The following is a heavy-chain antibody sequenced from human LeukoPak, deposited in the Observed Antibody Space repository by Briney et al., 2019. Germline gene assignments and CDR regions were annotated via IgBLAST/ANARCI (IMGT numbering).Heavy chain of an antibody. Sequence: TGGSLRLSCPASGFTFSSYAMHWVRQAPGKGLEYVSAISSNGGSTYYADSVKGRFTISRDNSKNTLYLQMSSLRAEDTAVYYCVKDHGYSSSWYFPYWGQGTLVTVSS. CDR2: ISSNGGST. D-gene: IGHD6-13*01. J-gene: IGHJ4*02. CDR1: GFTFSSYA. CDR3: VKDHGYSSSWYFPY. V-gene: IGHV3-64D*06.